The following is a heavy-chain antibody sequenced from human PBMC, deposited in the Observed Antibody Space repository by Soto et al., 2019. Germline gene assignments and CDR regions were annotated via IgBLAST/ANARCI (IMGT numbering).Heavy chain of an antibody. V-gene: IGHV4-31*03. J-gene: IGHJ4*02. CDR1: GGSISSGGYY. CDR3: ARVARPPPRSMAAAGTMDY. D-gene: IGHD6-13*01. Sequence: QVQLQESGPGLVKPSQTLSLTCTVSGGSISSGGYYWSWIRQHPGKGLEWIGYIYCSGSTYYNPSLKSRVTISVDTSKNQFSLKLSSVTAADTAVYYCARVARPPPRSMAAAGTMDYWGQGTLVTVSS. CDR2: IYCSGST.